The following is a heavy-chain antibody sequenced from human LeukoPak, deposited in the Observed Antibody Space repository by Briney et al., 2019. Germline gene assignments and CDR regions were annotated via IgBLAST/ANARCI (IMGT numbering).Heavy chain of an antibody. J-gene: IGHJ6*02. CDR3: AKRSETRTNYYYYGMDV. D-gene: IGHD1-14*01. CDR1: GGTFSSYA. V-gene: IGHV1-69*04. CDR2: IIPILSIA. Sequence: SVKVSCKASGGTFSSYAISWVRQAPGQGLEWMGRIIPILSIANYAQKFQGRVTITADKSTSTAYMELSSLRSEDTAVYYCAKRSETRTNYYYYGMDVWGQGTTVTVSS.